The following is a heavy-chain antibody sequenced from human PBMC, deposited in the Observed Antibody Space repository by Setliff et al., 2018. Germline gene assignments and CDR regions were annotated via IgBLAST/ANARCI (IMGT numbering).Heavy chain of an antibody. D-gene: IGHD2-21*01. CDR2: INPNSGDT. Sequence: GASVKVSCKTSGYTFTDYYVHWVRQAPGQGLEWMAWINPNSGDTNSAQKFQGRVTMTRDTSISTAYLELSRLRYDDTAAYYCVRLKIAMEADFDYWGQGTLVTVSS. J-gene: IGHJ4*02. CDR1: GYTFTDYY. CDR3: VRLKIAMEADFDY. V-gene: IGHV1-2*02.